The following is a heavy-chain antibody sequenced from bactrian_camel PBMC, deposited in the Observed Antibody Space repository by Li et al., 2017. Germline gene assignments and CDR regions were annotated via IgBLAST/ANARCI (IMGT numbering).Heavy chain of an antibody. CDR3: AADRLVCLSTNPRGEWNY. CDR1: GFTFTSYG. V-gene: IGHV3S7*01. D-gene: IGHD5*01. J-gene: IGHJ4*01. Sequence: HVQLVESGGGLVQPGGSLRLSCAASGFTFTSYGMSWVRQAPGKGLEWVSDIYSDGSTTYYADSVQGRFTISRDNAKNTQYLLMSSLKPEDTAMYYCAADRLVCLSTNPRGEWNYWGQGTQVTVS. CDR2: IYSDGSTT.